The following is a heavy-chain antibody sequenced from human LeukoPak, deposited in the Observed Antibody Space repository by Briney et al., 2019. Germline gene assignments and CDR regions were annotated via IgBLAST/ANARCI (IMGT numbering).Heavy chain of an antibody. V-gene: IGHV1-2*04. CDR1: GYTFTGYY. Sequence: ASVKVSCKASGYTFTGYYMHWVRQAPRQGLEWMGWINPNSGGTNYAQKFQGWVTMTRDTSISTAYMELSRLRSDDTAVYYCARQSYGEPPDAFDIWGQGTMVTVSS. CDR3: ARQSYGEPPDAFDI. D-gene: IGHD3-10*01. J-gene: IGHJ3*02. CDR2: INPNSGGT.